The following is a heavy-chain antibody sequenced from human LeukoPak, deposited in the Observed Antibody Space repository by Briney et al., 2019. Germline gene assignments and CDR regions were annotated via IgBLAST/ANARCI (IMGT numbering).Heavy chain of an antibody. CDR1: GYSFTSYW. CDR3: ARHFSQQLSYYYYGMDV. D-gene: IGHD6-13*01. Sequence: GESLKISCKGSGYSFTSYWIGWVRQMPGKGLEWMGIIYPGDSDTRYSPSFQGQVTISADKSTSTAYLQWSSLKASDTAMYYCARHFSQQLSYYYYGMDVWGQGTTVTVSS. V-gene: IGHV5-51*01. J-gene: IGHJ6*02. CDR2: IYPGDSDT.